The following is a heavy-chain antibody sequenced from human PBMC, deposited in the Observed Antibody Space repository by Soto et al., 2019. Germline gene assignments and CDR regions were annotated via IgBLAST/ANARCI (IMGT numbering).Heavy chain of an antibody. D-gene: IGHD3-9*01. CDR2: IIPILGIA. Sequence: GASVKVSCKASGGTFSSYTISWVRQAPGQGLEWMGRIIPILGIANYAQKFQGRVTITADKSTSTAYMELSSLRSEDTAVYYCAREGRGDFDWLFPPPNAFDIWGQGTMVTVSS. J-gene: IGHJ3*02. CDR3: AREGRGDFDWLFPPPNAFDI. V-gene: IGHV1-69*04. CDR1: GGTFSSYT.